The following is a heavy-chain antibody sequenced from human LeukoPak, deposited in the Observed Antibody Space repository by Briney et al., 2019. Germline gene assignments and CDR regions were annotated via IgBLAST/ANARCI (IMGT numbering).Heavy chain of an antibody. D-gene: IGHD3-10*01. Sequence: GGSLRLSCAASGFTFSSSIMRWVRQAPGKGPEWVSGISGSGDFTRYADSVKGRFTISRDNSKNTLYLQMNSLIAEDTAVYYCARLGSGSLRPYHFDHWGQGSLVTVSS. J-gene: IGHJ4*02. CDR2: ISGSGDFT. V-gene: IGHV3-23*01. CDR1: GFTFSSSI. CDR3: ARLGSGSLRPYHFDH.